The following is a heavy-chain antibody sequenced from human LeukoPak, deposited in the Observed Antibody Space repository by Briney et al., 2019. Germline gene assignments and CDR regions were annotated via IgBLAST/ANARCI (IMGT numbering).Heavy chain of an antibody. V-gene: IGHV1-69*05. CDR1: GGTFSSYA. J-gene: IGHJ4*02. CDR3: LVPTTVTTGLREY. CDR2: IIPIFGTA. Sequence: ASVKVSCKASGGTFSSYAISWVRQAPGQGLEWMGRIIPIFGTANYAQKFQGRVTITTDEPTSTAYMELSSLRSEDTAVYYCLVPTTVTTGLREYWGQGTLVTVSS. D-gene: IGHD4-17*01.